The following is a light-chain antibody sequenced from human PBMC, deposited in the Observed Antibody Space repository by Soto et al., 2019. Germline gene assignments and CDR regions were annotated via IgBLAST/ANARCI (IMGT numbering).Light chain of an antibody. CDR3: QQRYNTPLT. Sequence: DIQMTQSPSSLSASVGDRVTITCRASQSMSTYLNWFQQKPGKAPKVLIYGASSLQSGVPSRFSGSGSGTDFTLNISSLQPEDVATYYCQQRYNTPLTFGGGTKVEIK. CDR2: GAS. J-gene: IGKJ4*01. V-gene: IGKV1-39*01. CDR1: QSMSTY.